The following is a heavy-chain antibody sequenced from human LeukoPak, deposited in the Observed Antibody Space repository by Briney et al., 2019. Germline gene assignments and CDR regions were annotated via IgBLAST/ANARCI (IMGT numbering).Heavy chain of an antibody. V-gene: IGHV3-30*04. Sequence: GRSLRLSCAASGFTFSSYAMHWVRQAPGKGLEWVAVISYDGSNKYYADSVKGRFTISRDNSKNTLYLQMNSLRAEDTAVYYCARDTDYMYYYYMDVWGKGTTVTVSS. D-gene: IGHD4-11*01. CDR1: GFTFSSYA. CDR2: ISYDGSNK. J-gene: IGHJ6*03. CDR3: ARDTDYMYYYYMDV.